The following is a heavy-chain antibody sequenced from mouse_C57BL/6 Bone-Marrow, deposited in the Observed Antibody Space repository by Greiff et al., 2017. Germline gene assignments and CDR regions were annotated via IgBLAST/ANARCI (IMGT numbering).Heavy chain of an antibody. Sequence: EVKLQESGGGLVKPGGSLKLSCAASGFPFSSYAMSWVRQTPEKRLEWVATISDGGSYTYYPDNVKGRFTISRDNAKNNLYLQMSHLKSEDTAMYYCARHDYGGYYAMDYWGQGTSVTVSS. J-gene: IGHJ4*01. CDR2: ISDGGSYT. V-gene: IGHV5-4*03. D-gene: IGHD2-4*01. CDR1: GFPFSSYA. CDR3: ARHDYGGYYAMDY.